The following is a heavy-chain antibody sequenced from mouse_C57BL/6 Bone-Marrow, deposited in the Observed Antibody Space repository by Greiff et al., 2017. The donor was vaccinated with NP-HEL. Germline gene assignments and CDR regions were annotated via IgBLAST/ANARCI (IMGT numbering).Heavy chain of an antibody. Sequence: EVQGVESGGGLVQPGGSMKLSCVASGFTFSNYWMNWVRQSPEKGLEWVAQIRLKSDNYATHYAESVKGRFTISRDDSKSSVYLQMNNLRAEDTGIYYCTPLLLRYFDVWGTGTTVTVSS. V-gene: IGHV6-3*01. CDR3: TPLLLRYFDV. CDR1: GFTFSNYW. J-gene: IGHJ1*03. CDR2: IRLKSDNYAT. D-gene: IGHD1-1*01.